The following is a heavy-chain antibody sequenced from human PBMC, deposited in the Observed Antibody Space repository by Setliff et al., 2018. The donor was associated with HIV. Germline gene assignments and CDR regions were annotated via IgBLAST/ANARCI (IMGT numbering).Heavy chain of an antibody. D-gene: IGHD6-6*01. J-gene: IGHJ6*02. CDR2: IDSSTTYI. V-gene: IGHV3-21*01. CDR3: ARLSIATRPSFYAMDV. Sequence: PGESLTISCAASGFTFSTYSMNWVRQAPGKGLEWVSSIDSSTTYIHYADSVKGRFTISRDNAKNSLFLRMNSLGAEDTAVYYCARLSIATRPSFYAMDVWGHGTTVTVSS. CDR1: GFTFSTYS.